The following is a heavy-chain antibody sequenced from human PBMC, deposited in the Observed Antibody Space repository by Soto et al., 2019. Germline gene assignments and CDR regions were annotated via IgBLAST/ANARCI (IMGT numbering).Heavy chain of an antibody. Sequence: QVQLVQSGVEVKKPGASVTVSCTASGYTFISHGISWVRQAPGQGLEWMGWISGKNGNTNYAQKLQGRVTLTTDTSTSTAYMELRSLRSDDTAVYYCARVSSSIVVVPDYGMDVWGQGTTVTVSS. CDR2: ISGKNGNT. CDR3: ARVSSSIVVVPDYGMDV. D-gene: IGHD2-15*01. CDR1: GYTFISHG. J-gene: IGHJ6*02. V-gene: IGHV1-18*04.